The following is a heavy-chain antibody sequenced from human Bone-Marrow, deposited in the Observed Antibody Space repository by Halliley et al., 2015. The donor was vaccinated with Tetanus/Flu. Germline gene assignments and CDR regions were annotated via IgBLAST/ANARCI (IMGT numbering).Heavy chain of an antibody. Sequence: SLRLSCSGSGFTFTKYWMNWFRQAPGKGLEWVADIKEDGSEKYYLDSVKGRFTISRDNAKNSLYLQMDSLRVEDTAVYHCAGDGLTWGQGTLVTVSS. CDR3: AGDGLT. CDR1: GFTFTKYW. V-gene: IGHV3-7*01. CDR2: IKEDGSEK. J-gene: IGHJ4*02. D-gene: IGHD3-10*01.